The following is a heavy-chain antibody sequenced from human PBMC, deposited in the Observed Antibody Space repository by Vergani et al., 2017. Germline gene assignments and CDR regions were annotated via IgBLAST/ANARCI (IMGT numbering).Heavy chain of an antibody. D-gene: IGHD3-16*02. V-gene: IGHV1-3*01. CDR3: ARDGFYDYVWGSYRLRGGYYFDY. CDR2: INDGNGNT. CDR1: GYTFTSYA. J-gene: IGHJ4*02. Sequence: QVQLVQSGAEVKKPGASVKVSCKASGYTFTSYAMHWVRQAPGQRLEWMGWINDGNGNTKYSQKFQGRVTITRDTSESTAYMELSSLRSEDTAVYYCARDGFYDYVWGSYRLRGGYYFDYWGQGSLVTVSS.